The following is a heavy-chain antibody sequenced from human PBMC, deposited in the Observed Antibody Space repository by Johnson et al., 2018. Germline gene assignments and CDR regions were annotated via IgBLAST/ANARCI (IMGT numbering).Heavy chain of an antibody. V-gene: IGHV3-21*04. J-gene: IGHJ1*01. CDR2: ISVGSDTI. CDR1: GLIFGDYS. CDR3: AKSQRGIAVLLATYFQD. Sequence: VQLQESGGGLIKPGRYLSLCYTASGLIFGDYSMIWFRQAPGKGLEWVSSISVGSDTIKYADSVKGRFTISRDNSKNTLDLQMNSLRAEDTAVYYCAKSQRGIAVLLATYFQDWGQGTLVTVSS. D-gene: IGHD6-19*01.